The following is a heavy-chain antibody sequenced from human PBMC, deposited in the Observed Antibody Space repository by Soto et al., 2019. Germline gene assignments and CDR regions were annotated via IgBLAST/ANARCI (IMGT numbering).Heavy chain of an antibody. D-gene: IGHD5-12*01. J-gene: IGHJ4*02. CDR1: GFSLSTRGVG. CDR3: AHRSRGYAYYFDQ. Sequence: QITLKESGPTLVKPTQTLTLTCSFSGFSLSTRGVGVGWIRQPPGKALEWLALIFWDDDKWYSPSLRSRLTIPEDTSKNQVVLTTANMDPVDTATYYCAHRSRGYAYYFDQWGQGTLVTVSS. V-gene: IGHV2-5*02. CDR2: IFWDDDK.